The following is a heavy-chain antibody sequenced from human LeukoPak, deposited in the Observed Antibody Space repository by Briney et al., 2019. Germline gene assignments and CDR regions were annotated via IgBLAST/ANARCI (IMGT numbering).Heavy chain of an antibody. J-gene: IGHJ5*02. CDR1: GFTFSSFG. V-gene: IGHV3-30*03. D-gene: IGHD4-17*01. Sequence: GGSLRLSCAASGFTFSSFGMHWVRQAPGKGLEWVAVISYDGSNKYYADSVMGRFTISRDNSKNTLYLQMNSLRAEDTAVYYCARAGSRDYDWFDPWGQGTLVTVSS. CDR3: ARAGSRDYDWFDP. CDR2: ISYDGSNK.